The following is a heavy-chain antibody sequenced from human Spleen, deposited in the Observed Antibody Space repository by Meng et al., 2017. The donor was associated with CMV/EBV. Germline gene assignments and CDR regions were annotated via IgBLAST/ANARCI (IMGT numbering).Heavy chain of an antibody. D-gene: IGHD3-10*01. J-gene: IGHJ6*02. CDR1: GFTFEDYG. CDR2: INWTGGKT. V-gene: IGHV3-20*04. CDR3: ASFKSGYLDV. Sequence: GESLKISCAASGFTFEDYGMSWVRQAPGKGLEWVSGINWTGGKTYYADSVKGRFTISRDTAKNSLYLQMNSLRAEDTAFYYCASFKSGYLDVWGQGTTVTVSS.